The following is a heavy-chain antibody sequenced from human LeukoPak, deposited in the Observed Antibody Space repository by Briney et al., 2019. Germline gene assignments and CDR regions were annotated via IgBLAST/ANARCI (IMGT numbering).Heavy chain of an antibody. Sequence: AASMKISCRGSHYSFTSYWLGWVRQMPGKGLEWMGIIYPGDSDIRYSPSFQGQVTISVDKSMSTAYLQWSSLKASDTAMYYCGRGARAAFDIWGQGTMVTVSS. D-gene: IGHD1-26*01. CDR3: GRGARAAFDI. V-gene: IGHV5-51*01. CDR1: HYSFTSYW. CDR2: IYPGDSDI. J-gene: IGHJ3*02.